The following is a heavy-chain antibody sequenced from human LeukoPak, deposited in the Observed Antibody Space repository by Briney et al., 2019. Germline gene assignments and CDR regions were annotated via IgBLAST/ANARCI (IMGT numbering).Heavy chain of an antibody. Sequence: ASVKVSCKAPGYTFTANYMHWVRQAPGQGLEWMGWINPYSGGTKYAQKFQGRVTMTRDTTISTAYMELSSLRSDDTAVYYCTAGSSSWYPGYWGQGTLVTVSS. V-gene: IGHV1-2*02. J-gene: IGHJ4*02. CDR1: GYTFTANY. CDR3: TAGSSSWYPGY. CDR2: INPYSGGT. D-gene: IGHD6-13*01.